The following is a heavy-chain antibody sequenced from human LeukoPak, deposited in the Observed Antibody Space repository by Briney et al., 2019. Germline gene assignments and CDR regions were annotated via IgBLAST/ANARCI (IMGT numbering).Heavy chain of an antibody. V-gene: IGHV4-34*01. J-gene: IGHJ6*03. CDR3: ARGVEAAAVDHYYYMDV. Sequence: PSETLSLTCAVYGGSFSGYYWSWIRQPPGKGLEWIGEINHSGSTNYNPSLKSRVTISVDTSKNQFSLKLSSVTAADTAVYYCARGVEAAAVDHYYYMDVWGKGTTVTVSS. CDR2: INHSGST. D-gene: IGHD6-13*01. CDR1: GGSFSGYY.